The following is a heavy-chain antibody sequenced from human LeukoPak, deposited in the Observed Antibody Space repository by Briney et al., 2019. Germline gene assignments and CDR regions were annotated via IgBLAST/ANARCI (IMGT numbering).Heavy chain of an antibody. Sequence: GGSLRLSCAASGFSFSNYGMNWVRRAPGKGLEWVSYISNTSSRIYYADSVKGRFTISRDNAKNSLYLQMNSLRDEDTAVYYCARNTPGRVYFDYWGQGTLVTVSS. CDR1: GFSFSNYG. CDR3: ARNTPGRVYFDY. J-gene: IGHJ4*02. D-gene: IGHD1-26*01. V-gene: IGHV3-48*02. CDR2: ISNTSSRI.